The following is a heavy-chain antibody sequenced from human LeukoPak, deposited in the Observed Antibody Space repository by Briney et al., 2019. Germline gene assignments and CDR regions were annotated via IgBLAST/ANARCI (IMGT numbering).Heavy chain of an antibody. D-gene: IGHD3-22*01. CDR1: GGSISSSSYY. CDR2: INHSGST. Sequence: SETLSLTCTVSGGSISSSSYYWSWIRQPPGKRLEWIGEINHSGSTNYNPSLKSRVTISVDTSKNQFSLKLSSVTAADTAVYYCARHVGDRQKWFWFDPWGQGTLVTVSS. V-gene: IGHV4-39*01. CDR3: ARHVGDRQKWFWFDP. J-gene: IGHJ5*02.